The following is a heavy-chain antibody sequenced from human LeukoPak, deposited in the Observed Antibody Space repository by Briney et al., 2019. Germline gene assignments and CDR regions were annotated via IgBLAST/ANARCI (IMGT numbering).Heavy chain of an antibody. J-gene: IGHJ4*02. CDR2: ISAYNGNT. V-gene: IGHV1-18*01. Sequence: GASVKVSCKASGYTFTSYGISWVRQAPGQGLEWMGWISAYNGNTNYAQKLQGRVTMATDTSTSTAYMELRSLRSDATAVYYCARGSGDIVVVPAAIPLDYWGRGTLVTVSS. CDR1: GYTFTSYG. CDR3: ARGSGDIVVVPAAIPLDY. D-gene: IGHD2-2*01.